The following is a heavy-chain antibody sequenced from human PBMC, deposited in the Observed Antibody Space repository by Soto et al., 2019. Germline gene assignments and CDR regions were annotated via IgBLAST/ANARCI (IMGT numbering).Heavy chain of an antibody. Sequence: QVQLVHSGAEVKKPGASVKVSCKASGYTFNSYGVSWVRQAPGQGLEWMGWISAYNGNTKYAQKFQGRVTMTTDTTKGTAQVGVEARGTERKAGEDRGGELTQGGTDASDIWGQGTMVTVSS. V-gene: IGHV1-18*01. D-gene: IGHD3-16*01. J-gene: IGHJ3*02. CDR3: GGELTQGGTDASDI. CDR1: GYTFNSYG. CDR2: ISAYNGNT.